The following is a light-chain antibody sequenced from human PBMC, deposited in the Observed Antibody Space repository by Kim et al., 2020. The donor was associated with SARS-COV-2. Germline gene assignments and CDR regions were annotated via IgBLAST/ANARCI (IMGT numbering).Light chain of an antibody. CDR1: QSVSSN. V-gene: IGKV3-15*01. CDR3: QQYSHWPLT. J-gene: IGKJ4*01. Sequence: EIVMTQSPATLSVSPGERATLPCRASQSVSSNLAWYQQKPGQAPRLLIYGASTRATGIPGRFSGSGSGTEFTLTISSLQSEDFAVYYCQQYSHWPLTFGGGTKLEIK. CDR2: GAS.